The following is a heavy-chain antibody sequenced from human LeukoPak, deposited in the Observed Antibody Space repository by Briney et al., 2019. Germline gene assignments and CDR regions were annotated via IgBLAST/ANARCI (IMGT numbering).Heavy chain of an antibody. CDR2: ISTYKGNT. V-gene: IGHV1-18*01. Sequence: ASVKVSCKASGYTFTSYGISWVRQAPGQGLEWMGWISTYKGNTNYAQKLQGRVTMTRDTSSSTAYMELSRLRFDDTVVYYCARGPRITIFGVVMANDAFDIWGQGTMVTVSS. CDR3: ARGPRITIFGVVMANDAFDI. D-gene: IGHD3-3*01. CDR1: GYTFTSYG. J-gene: IGHJ3*02.